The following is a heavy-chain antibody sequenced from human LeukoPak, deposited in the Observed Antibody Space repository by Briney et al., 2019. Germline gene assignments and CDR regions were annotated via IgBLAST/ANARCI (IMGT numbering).Heavy chain of an antibody. J-gene: IGHJ4*02. V-gene: IGHV4-59*08. CDR2: IYYSGST. Sequence: SETLSLTCTVSGGSISSYYWSWIRQPPGKGLEWIGYIYYSGSTNYNPSLKSRVTISVDTSRNQFSLKLSSVTAADTAVYYCAKVSAAGTIDYWGQGTLVTVSS. CDR3: AKVSAAGTIDY. D-gene: IGHD6-13*01. CDR1: GGSISSYY.